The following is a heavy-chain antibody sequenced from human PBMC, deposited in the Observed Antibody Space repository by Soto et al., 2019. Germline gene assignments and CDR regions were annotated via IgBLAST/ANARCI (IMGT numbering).Heavy chain of an antibody. Sequence: GGSLRLSCAASGFTFSSYAMHWVRQAPEKGLEYVSAISSNGRGTYYANSVKGRFTISRDNSKNTLYLQMGSLSSDDMAVYYCARSPGYYYDTSGYSDYWGQGT. D-gene: IGHD3-22*01. V-gene: IGHV3-64*01. CDR1: GFTFSSYA. CDR3: ARSPGYYYDTSGYSDY. J-gene: IGHJ4*02. CDR2: ISSNGRGT.